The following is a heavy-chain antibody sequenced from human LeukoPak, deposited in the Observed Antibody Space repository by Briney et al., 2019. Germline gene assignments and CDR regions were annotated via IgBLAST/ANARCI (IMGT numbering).Heavy chain of an antibody. CDR3: TPGIMGATHRHFDL. CDR1: GFTFSNAW. Sequence: PGGSLRLSCAATGFTFSNAWMTWVRQAPGKGLEWVGRIKSKADGGTADYVAPVNGRFTISRDDSNKTLFLQMHSLKTEDTAVYYCTPGIMGATHRHFDLGGRGTLLTVSS. V-gene: IGHV3-15*01. CDR2: IKSKADGGTA. D-gene: IGHD1-26*01. J-gene: IGHJ2*01.